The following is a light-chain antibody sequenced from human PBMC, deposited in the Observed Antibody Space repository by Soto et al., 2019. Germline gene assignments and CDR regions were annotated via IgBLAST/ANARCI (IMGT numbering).Light chain of an antibody. V-gene: IGKV3-11*01. J-gene: IGKJ4*01. CDR3: QQRSNWPLLT. CDR1: QSVSSY. CDR2: DAS. Sequence: EIVLTQSPATLSLSPGERATLSCRASQSVSSYLAWYQQKPGQAPRLLIYDASNRATGIPARFSGSGSGTDFTLTTSSLEHEDFAAYYCQQRSNWPLLTFGGGTKVEIK.